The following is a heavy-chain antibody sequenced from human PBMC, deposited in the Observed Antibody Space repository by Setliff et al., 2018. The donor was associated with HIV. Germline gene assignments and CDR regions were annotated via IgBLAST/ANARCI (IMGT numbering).Heavy chain of an antibody. CDR2: IYFTGSS. D-gene: IGHD3-22*01. V-gene: IGHV4-4*08. CDR3: ARSGFYYDTTDYYRHTGASAVDAFDI. CDR1: GGSISTYY. Sequence: SETLSLTCTVSGGSISTYYWSWIRQPPGKGLEWIGSIYFTGSSDNNPSLKSRVIISVDSSRNQFSLKLSSVTAADTAVYYCARSGFYYDTTDYYRHTGASAVDAFDIWGQGTMVTVSS. J-gene: IGHJ3*02.